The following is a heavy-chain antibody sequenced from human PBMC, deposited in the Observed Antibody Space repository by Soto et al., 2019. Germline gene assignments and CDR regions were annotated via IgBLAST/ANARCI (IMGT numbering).Heavy chain of an antibody. D-gene: IGHD3-9*01. V-gene: IGHV1-69*01. J-gene: IGHJ6*02. CDR3: STETPDFDWSEYRDPYYYGMDV. CDR2: IIPIFGTA. Sequence: QVQLVQSGAEVKKPGSSVKVSCKASGGTFSSYAISWVRQAPGQGLEWMGGIIPIFGTANYAQKFQGRVTITADESTSTAYMELSSLRSEDTAVYSCSTETPDFDWSEYRDPYYYGMDVWGQGTTVTVSS. CDR1: GGTFSSYA.